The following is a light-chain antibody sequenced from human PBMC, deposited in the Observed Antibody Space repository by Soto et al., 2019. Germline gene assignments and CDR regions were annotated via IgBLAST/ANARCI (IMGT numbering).Light chain of an antibody. J-gene: IGLJ2*01. CDR1: SSDIGGYNY. Sequence: QSVLTQPSSASGSPGQSVTISCTGTSSDIGGYNYVSWYQQHPGKAPKLIISEVSKRPSGVPDRFSGSKSGNTASLTVSGLQAEDEADYYCSSYAGSNNVVFGGGTKLTVL. V-gene: IGLV2-8*01. CDR3: SSYAGSNNVV. CDR2: EVS.